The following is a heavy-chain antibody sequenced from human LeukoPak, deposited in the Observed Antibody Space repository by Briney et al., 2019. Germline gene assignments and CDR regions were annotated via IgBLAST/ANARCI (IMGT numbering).Heavy chain of an antibody. CDR3: ARVKWSSAWSGY. J-gene: IGHJ4*02. CDR2: IGNSGSTV. D-gene: IGHD6-19*01. Sequence: PGGSLRLSCAASGFTFSVYGMNWVRQAPGKGLEWVSYIGNSGSTVTYADSVKGRFTISRDNAKNSLYLQMSSLRVEDTAVYYCARVKWSSAWSGYWGQGVLVTVSS. CDR1: GFTFSVYG. V-gene: IGHV3-48*01.